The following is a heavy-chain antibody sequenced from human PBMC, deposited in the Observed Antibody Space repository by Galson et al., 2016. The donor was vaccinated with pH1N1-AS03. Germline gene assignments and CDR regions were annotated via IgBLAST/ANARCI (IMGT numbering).Heavy chain of an antibody. V-gene: IGHV3-23*01. CDR2: ISGTGDSP. J-gene: IGHJ4*02. Sequence: SLRLSCAASGFTFSDYAMGWVHQAPGKGLEWLAEISGTGDSPFYADSGKGRVTISRDNSKNTVYLQMTSLRAEDTAVYYCATNALKVRVDYWGQGTLVTVSS. D-gene: IGHD1-1*01. CDR3: ATNALKVRVDY. CDR1: GFTFSDYA.